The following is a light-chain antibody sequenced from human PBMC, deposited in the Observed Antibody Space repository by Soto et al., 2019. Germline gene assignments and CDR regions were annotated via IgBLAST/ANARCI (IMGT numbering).Light chain of an antibody. CDR3: QSYDSTLSARYV. CDR1: SSNIGAGYD. CDR2: GNT. V-gene: IGLV1-40*01. Sequence: QSVLTQPPSVSGAPGQRVTISCTGSSSNIGAGYDVHWYQQRPGTAPKLLIFGNTNRPSGVPDRFSGSKSGTSASLAITGLQAEDEGDYYCQSYDSTLSARYVFXTGTKLTVL. J-gene: IGLJ1*01.